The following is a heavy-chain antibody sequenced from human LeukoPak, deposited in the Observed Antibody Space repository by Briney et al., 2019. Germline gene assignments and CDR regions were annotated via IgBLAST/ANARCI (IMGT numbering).Heavy chain of an antibody. V-gene: IGHV1-2*02. CDR1: GYTFTGYY. J-gene: IGHJ4*02. D-gene: IGHD2-15*01. Sequence: ASVKVSCKASGYTFTGYYMHWVRQAPGQGLEWMGWFNPKSGGTDCAQTFQGRVTMTTDTSISTASRELSRLRSDDTAVYYCARDPCSGASCFSTDWGQGTLVTASS. CDR3: ARDPCSGASCFSTD. CDR2: FNPKSGGT.